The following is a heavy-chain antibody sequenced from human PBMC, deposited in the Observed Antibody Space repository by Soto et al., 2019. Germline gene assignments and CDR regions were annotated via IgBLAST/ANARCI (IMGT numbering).Heavy chain of an antibody. Sequence: QVQLQESGPGLVKPSGTLSLTCAVSGGSISSSNWWRWVRQPPGKGLEWIGEIYHSGSSNNNPSRKIRVPISVDNSNNQFSLKLSSVPAADTAVYYCARVHRFGELFELDYWGQGALVTVSS. CDR3: ARVHRFGELFELDY. CDR1: GGSISSSNW. V-gene: IGHV4-4*02. CDR2: IYHSGSS. J-gene: IGHJ4*02. D-gene: IGHD3-10*01.